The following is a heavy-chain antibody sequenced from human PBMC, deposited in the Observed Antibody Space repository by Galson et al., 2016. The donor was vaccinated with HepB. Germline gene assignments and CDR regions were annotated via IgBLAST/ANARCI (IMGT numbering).Heavy chain of an antibody. CDR2: IWYDGSIQ. D-gene: IGHD5-18*01. CDR1: GFTFSNYG. CDR3: ARREATAGYSYGFEEYNWFDP. Sequence: SLRLSCAASGFTFSNYGIHWVRQAPGKGLEWVALIWYDGSIQYYVDSVTGRFTISRDNSKHTVYLQMNSLGAEDTGVYYGARREATAGYSYGFEEYNWFDPWGQGTLVTVPS. V-gene: IGHV3-33*01. J-gene: IGHJ5*02.